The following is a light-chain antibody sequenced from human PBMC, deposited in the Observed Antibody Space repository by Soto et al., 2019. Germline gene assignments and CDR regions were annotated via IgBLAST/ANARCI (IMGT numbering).Light chain of an antibody. Sequence: DIQMTQSPSTLSESVGDRITITCRASQSVTTWLAWYQQKPGKAPKLLIYDASSLESGVPFRFSGSGSGTEFTLTISSLQPDDFATYYCQQYNSNLRTFGPGTKVDIK. V-gene: IGKV1-5*01. J-gene: IGKJ1*01. CDR2: DAS. CDR3: QQYNSNLRT. CDR1: QSVTTW.